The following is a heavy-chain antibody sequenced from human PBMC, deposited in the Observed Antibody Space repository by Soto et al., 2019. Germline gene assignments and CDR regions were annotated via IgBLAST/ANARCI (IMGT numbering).Heavy chain of an antibody. D-gene: IGHD3-22*01. V-gene: IGHV3-23*01. Sequence: LRLSCAASGFTFSSYAMSWVRQAPGKGLEWVSAISGSGGSTYYADSVKGRFTISRDNSKNTLYLQMNSLRAEDTAVYYCAKDPTANYYDSSGYPGAFDIWGQGTMVTVSS. CDR1: GFTFSSYA. CDR2: ISGSGGST. CDR3: AKDPTANYYDSSGYPGAFDI. J-gene: IGHJ3*02.